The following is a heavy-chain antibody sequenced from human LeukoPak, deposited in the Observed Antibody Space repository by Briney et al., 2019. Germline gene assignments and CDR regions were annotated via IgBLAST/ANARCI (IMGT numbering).Heavy chain of an antibody. Sequence: SQTLSLTCTVSGGSISSGSYYWSWIRQPAGKGLEWIGRIYTSGSTNYNPSLKSRVTISVDTSKNQFSLKLSSVTAADTAVYYCASPRTYNAFDIWGQGTMVTVSS. V-gene: IGHV4-61*02. CDR2: IYTSGST. D-gene: IGHD1-14*01. CDR3: ASPRTYNAFDI. CDR1: GGSISSGSYY. J-gene: IGHJ3*02.